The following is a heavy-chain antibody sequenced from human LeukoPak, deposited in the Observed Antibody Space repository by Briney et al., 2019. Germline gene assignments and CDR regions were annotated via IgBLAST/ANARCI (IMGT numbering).Heavy chain of an antibody. CDR1: GYSFTSYW. Sequence: GESLKISCKGSGYSFTSYWISWVRQMPGKGLEWMGIIYPGDSDTRYSPSFQGQVTISADKSISTAYLQWSSLKASDTAMYYCARIKTYYYDSSGYYDRYYMDVWGKGTTVTVSS. D-gene: IGHD3-22*01. J-gene: IGHJ6*03. V-gene: IGHV5-51*01. CDR3: ARIKTYYYDSSGYYDRYYMDV. CDR2: IYPGDSDT.